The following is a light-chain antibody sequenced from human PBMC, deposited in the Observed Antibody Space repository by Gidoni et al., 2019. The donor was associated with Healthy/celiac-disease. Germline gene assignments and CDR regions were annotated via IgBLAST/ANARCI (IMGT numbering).Light chain of an antibody. V-gene: IGKV3-15*01. J-gene: IGKJ1*01. CDR1: QSVSSN. Sequence: EIVMTQSPATRSVSPGERATLSCRASQSVSSNLAWYQQKPGQAPRLLIYGASTRATSIPARFSGSGSGTEFTLPISSLQSEDFAVYYCQQYNNWRTFGQGTKVEIK. CDR2: GAS. CDR3: QQYNNWRT.